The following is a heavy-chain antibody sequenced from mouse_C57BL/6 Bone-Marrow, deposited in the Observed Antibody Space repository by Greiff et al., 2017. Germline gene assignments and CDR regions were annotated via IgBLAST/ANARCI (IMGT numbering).Heavy chain of an antibody. CDR3: ARRDYGGFAY. CDR2: IYPGSGNT. CDR1: GYTFTDYY. V-gene: IGHV1-76*01. Sequence: QVQLQQSGAELVRPGASVKLSCKASGYTFTDYYINWVKQRPGQGLEWIARIYPGSGNTYYNEKFKGKATLTAEKSSSTAYMQLSSLTSEDSAVYFCARRDYGGFAYWGQGTLVTVSA. J-gene: IGHJ3*01. D-gene: IGHD2-4*01.